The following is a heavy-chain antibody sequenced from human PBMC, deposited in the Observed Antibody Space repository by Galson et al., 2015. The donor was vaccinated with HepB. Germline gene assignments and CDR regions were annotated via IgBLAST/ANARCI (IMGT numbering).Heavy chain of an antibody. J-gene: IGHJ4*02. Sequence: SLRLSCAASGFTFSSYAMSWVRQAPGKGLEWVSTISVSGGSTYYADSVKGRFTISRDNSKNTLYLQMNSLRAEDTAVYYCAKEFLYSSSWYDYWGQGTLVTVSS. CDR1: GFTFSSYA. CDR3: AKEFLYSSSWYDY. V-gene: IGHV3-23*01. CDR2: ISVSGGST. D-gene: IGHD6-13*01.